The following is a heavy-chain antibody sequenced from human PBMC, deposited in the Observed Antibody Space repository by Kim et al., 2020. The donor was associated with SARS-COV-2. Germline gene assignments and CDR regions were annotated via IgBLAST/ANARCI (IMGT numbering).Heavy chain of an antibody. V-gene: IGHV3-43*02. J-gene: IGHJ6*02. D-gene: IGHD6-19*01. CDR3: AKDIGSSGWYEDRYYYYGMDV. CDR1: GFTFDDYA. Sequence: GGSLRLSCAASGFTFDDYAMHWVRQAPGKGLEWVSLISGDGGSTYYADSVKGRFTISRDNSKNSLYLQMNSLRTEDTALYYCAKDIGSSGWYEDRYYYYGMDVWGQGTTVTVSS. CDR2: ISGDGGST.